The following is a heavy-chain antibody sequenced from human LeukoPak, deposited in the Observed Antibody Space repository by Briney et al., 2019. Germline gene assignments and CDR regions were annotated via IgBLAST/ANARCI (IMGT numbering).Heavy chain of an antibody. CDR2: IRSKACGGTT. V-gene: IGHV3-49*03. J-gene: IGHJ4*02. D-gene: IGHD5-18*01. CDR3: TRDYRRGYSYRVAGY. CDR1: GFTFGDYA. Sequence: QSGGSLRLSCTASGFTFGDYAMSWFRQAPGKGLEWVGFIRSKACGGTTEYAASVKGRFTISRDDSKSIAYLQMNSLKTEDTAVYYCTRDYRRGYSYRVAGYWGQGTLVTVSS.